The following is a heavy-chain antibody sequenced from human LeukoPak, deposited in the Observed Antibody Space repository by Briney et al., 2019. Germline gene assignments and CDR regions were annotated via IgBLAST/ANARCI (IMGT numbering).Heavy chain of an antibody. CDR1: GHDFPDYW. CDR3: ARLVKNSGSSLYYFDY. V-gene: IGHV5-51*01. D-gene: IGHD3-10*01. J-gene: IGHJ4*02. CDR2: IYPGDSDT. Sequence: GESLKISCRASGHDFPDYWIGWVRQMPGKSLEWMGIIYPGDSDTRYSPSFQGQVTISADKSISTAYLQWSSLKASDTAMYYCARLVKNSGSSLYYFDYWGQGTLVTVSS.